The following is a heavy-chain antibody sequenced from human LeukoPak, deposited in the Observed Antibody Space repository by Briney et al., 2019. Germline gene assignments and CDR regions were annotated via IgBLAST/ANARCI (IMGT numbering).Heavy chain of an antibody. V-gene: IGHV4-59*01. J-gene: IGHJ6*03. Sequence: SETLSLTCTVSGGSISSYYWSWIRQPPGKGLEWIGYISYSGSTNYNPSLKSRVTLSVDTSKNQFSLKLSSVTAADTAVYYCARAYCGGDCYSVQRGYYYYMDVWGKGTTVTVSS. D-gene: IGHD2-21*02. CDR1: GGSISSYY. CDR2: ISYSGST. CDR3: ARAYCGGDCYSVQRGYYYYMDV.